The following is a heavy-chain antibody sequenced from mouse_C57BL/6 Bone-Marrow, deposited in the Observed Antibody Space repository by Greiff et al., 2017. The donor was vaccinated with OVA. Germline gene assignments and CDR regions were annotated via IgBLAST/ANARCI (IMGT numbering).Heavy chain of an antibody. V-gene: IGHV1-22*01. Sequence: EVQLQQSGPELVKPGASVKMSCKASGYTFTDYNMHWVKQSHGKSLEWIGYINPNNGGTSYNQKFKGKATLTVNKSSSTAYVALRSLTSEDSAVYYCARRGLYYTYFDVWGTGTTVTVSS. CDR1: GYTFTDYN. CDR2: INPNNGGT. CDR3: ARRGLYYTYFDV. D-gene: IGHD2-1*01. J-gene: IGHJ1*03.